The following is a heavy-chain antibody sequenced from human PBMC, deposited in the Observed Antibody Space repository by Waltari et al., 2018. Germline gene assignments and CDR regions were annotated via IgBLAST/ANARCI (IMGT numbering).Heavy chain of an antibody. Sequence: QVQLQQWGAGQLKPSETLSLTCAVSGGSFSGYYWIWIRQPPGKVLEWIGESNHSGSTNYNPSLKSRVTISVDTSKNQFSLKLSSVTAADTAVYYCARPAVLGYYGMDVWGQGTTVTVSS. D-gene: IGHD2-8*02. CDR1: GGSFSGYY. CDR2: SNHSGST. J-gene: IGHJ6*02. V-gene: IGHV4-34*01. CDR3: ARPAVLGYYGMDV.